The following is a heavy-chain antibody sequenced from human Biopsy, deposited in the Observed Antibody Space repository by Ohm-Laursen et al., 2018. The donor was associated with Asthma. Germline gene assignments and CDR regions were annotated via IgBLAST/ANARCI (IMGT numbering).Heavy chain of an antibody. V-gene: IGHV4-39*01. J-gene: IGHJ4*02. CDR2: ISYTGNT. CDR3: ARHWNWGSFFDY. CDR1: GGSFSSNY. D-gene: IGHD7-27*01. Sequence: SETLSLTCVVYGGSFSSNYWSWIRQPPGKGLEWIGSISYTGNTDIPSLRSRVTLSVDTSKNNFSLKLTLVTAADTAVFYCARHWNWGSFFDYWGQGMLVTVSS.